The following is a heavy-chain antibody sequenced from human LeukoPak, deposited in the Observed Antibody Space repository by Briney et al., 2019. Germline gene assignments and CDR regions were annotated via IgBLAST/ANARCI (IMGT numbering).Heavy chain of an antibody. J-gene: IGHJ6*03. Sequence: ASVKVSCKASGGTFSSYAISWVRQAPGQGLEWMGGIIPIFGTANYAQKFQGRVTITADESTSTAYMELSSLRSEDTAVYYCATACSSTSCYESDYYYYMDVWGKGTTVTVSS. CDR3: ATACSSTSCYESDYYYYMDV. CDR1: GGTFSSYA. D-gene: IGHD2-2*01. V-gene: IGHV1-69*01. CDR2: IIPIFGTA.